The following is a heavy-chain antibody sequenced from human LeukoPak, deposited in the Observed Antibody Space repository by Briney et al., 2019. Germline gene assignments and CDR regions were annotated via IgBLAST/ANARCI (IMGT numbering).Heavy chain of an antibody. CDR2: INSADNVE. CDR3: ARDTVNGPFVISLDL. Sequence: GGSLRPSCAASGFSLRSSEMNWVRQAPGKGPEWVAHINSADNVEYYTDSVRGRFTMSRDNAEDLLYLQMNSLRDEDTAVYYCARDTVNGPFVISLDLWGQGVLVTVSS. J-gene: IGHJ5*02. V-gene: IGHV3-48*03. CDR1: GFSLRSSE. D-gene: IGHD2-8*01.